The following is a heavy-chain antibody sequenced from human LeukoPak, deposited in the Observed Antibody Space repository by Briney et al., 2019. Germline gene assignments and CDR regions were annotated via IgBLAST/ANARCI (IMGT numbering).Heavy chain of an antibody. CDR1: GGTFSSYA. Sequence: GASVKVSCKASGGTFSSYAISWVRQAPGQGLEWMGRIIPIPGIANYAQKFQGRVTITADKSTSTAYMELSSLRSEDTAVYYCARDLLQQLVPNWFDPWGQGTLVTVSS. CDR2: IIPIPGIA. V-gene: IGHV1-69*04. J-gene: IGHJ5*02. D-gene: IGHD6-13*01. CDR3: ARDLLQQLVPNWFDP.